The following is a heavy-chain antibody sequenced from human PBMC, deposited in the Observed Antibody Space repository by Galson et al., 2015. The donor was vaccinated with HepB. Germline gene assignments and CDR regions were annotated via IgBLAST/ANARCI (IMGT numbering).Heavy chain of an antibody. CDR3: THSIRLLPPPTFDN. D-gene: IGHD3-3*01. CDR2: VGGGGVKR. Sequence: SLRLSCATSGFSFRSYAMSWVRQAPGKGLEWVSSVGGGGVKRYYADSVRGRFTISRDNSNNTLYLQMSSLRAEDTAVYYCTHSIRLLPPPTFDNWGQGSLVTVSS. J-gene: IGHJ4*02. V-gene: IGHV3-23*01. CDR1: GFSFRSYA.